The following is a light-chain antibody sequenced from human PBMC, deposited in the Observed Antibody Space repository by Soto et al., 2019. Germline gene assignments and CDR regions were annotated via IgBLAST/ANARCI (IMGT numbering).Light chain of an antibody. J-gene: IGKJ1*01. CDR1: QSVDNW. Sequence: DIQMTQSPSTLSASVGDRVIITCRASQSVDNWLAWFQQKPGKAPKVLIYRASGLETGVPSRFSGSGYGTEFTLTISSLQPDDFATYYCQHYSAYSPWAFGQGTKVEIK. V-gene: IGKV1-5*03. CDR2: RAS. CDR3: QHYSAYSPWA.